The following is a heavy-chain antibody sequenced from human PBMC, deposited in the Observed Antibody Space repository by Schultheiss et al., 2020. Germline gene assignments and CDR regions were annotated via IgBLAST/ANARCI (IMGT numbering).Heavy chain of an antibody. CDR1: GFTFDDYA. Sequence: GESLKISCAASGFTFDDYAMHWVRQAPGKGLEWVSSISSSSSYIYYADSMKGRFTISRDNAKNSLYLQMNSLRADDTAVYYCARDLSYGQRKEGYFDYWGQGTQVTVSS. J-gene: IGHJ4*02. V-gene: IGHV3-21*01. CDR3: ARDLSYGQRKEGYFDY. D-gene: IGHD3-10*01. CDR2: ISSSSSYI.